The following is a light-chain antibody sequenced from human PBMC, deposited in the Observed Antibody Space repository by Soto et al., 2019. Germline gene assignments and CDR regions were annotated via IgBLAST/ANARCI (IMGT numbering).Light chain of an antibody. CDR1: SSDVGTYNF. J-gene: IGLJ2*01. Sequence: QSALTQPASVSGSPGQSITISCSGTSSDVGTYNFVSWYQQHPGKAPKLISFDVSNRPSGVSDRFSGSKSGNTAYLTISGLQAEDEADYYCSSYTSTNTRVVFGGGTKLTVL. CDR3: SSYTSTNTRVV. V-gene: IGLV2-14*03. CDR2: DVS.